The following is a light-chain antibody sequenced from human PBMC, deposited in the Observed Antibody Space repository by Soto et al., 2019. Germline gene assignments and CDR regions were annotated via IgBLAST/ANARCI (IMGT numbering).Light chain of an antibody. CDR3: QQFGSSIPHT. Sequence: EIVMTQSPATLSVSPGETATLSCRASQSVAGNLAWYQQKPGQPPRLLIYGASSRATGIPDRFSGSGSGTDFTLTISRLEPEDFGVYYCQQFGSSIPHTFGQGTKLEIK. V-gene: IGKV3-20*01. J-gene: IGKJ2*01. CDR2: GAS. CDR1: QSVAGN.